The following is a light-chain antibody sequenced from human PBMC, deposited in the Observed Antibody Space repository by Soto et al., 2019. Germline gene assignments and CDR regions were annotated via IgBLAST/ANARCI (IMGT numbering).Light chain of an antibody. J-gene: IGKJ4*01. CDR3: QHRDNWPPGAT. CDR2: DAS. Sequence: EIVLTQSPATLSLSPGERATLSCRASQSISSYLAWYQQKPGQPPRRLIYDASKRATGIPARFSGSGSGADFTPTTSSLEPEDFAVYYCQHRDNWPPGATFGGGTKVEIK. V-gene: IGKV3-11*01. CDR1: QSISSY.